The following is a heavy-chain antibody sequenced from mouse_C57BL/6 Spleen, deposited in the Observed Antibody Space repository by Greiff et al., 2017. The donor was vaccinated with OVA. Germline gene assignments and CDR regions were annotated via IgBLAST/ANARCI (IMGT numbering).Heavy chain of an antibody. J-gene: IGHJ4*01. CDR1: GFTFSDYY. Sequence: EVMLVESEGGLVQPGSSMKLSCTASGFTFSDYYMAWVRQVPEKGLEWVANINYDGSSTYYLDSLKSRFIISRDNAKNILYLQMSSLKSEDTATYYCARVDYYGSRGDAMDYWGQGTSVTVSS. CDR2: INYDGSST. CDR3: ARVDYYGSRGDAMDY. V-gene: IGHV5-16*01. D-gene: IGHD1-1*01.